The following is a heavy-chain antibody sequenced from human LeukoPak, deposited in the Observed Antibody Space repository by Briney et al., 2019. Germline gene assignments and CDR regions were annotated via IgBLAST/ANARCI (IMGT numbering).Heavy chain of an antibody. CDR3: ARQVVGATTGPDY. Sequence: PGGSLRLSCAASGFTVSSNYMSWVRQAPGKGLEWIGSIYYSGSTYYNPSLKSRVTISVDTSKNQFSLKLSSVTAADTAVYYCARQVVGATTGPDYWGQGTLVTVSS. J-gene: IGHJ4*02. CDR1: GFTVSSNY. V-gene: IGHV4-39*01. CDR2: IYYSGST. D-gene: IGHD1-26*01.